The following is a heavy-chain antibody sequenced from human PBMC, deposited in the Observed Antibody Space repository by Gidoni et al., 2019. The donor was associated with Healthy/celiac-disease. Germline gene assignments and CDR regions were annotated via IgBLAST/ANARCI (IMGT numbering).Heavy chain of an antibody. CDR2: IYYSGST. D-gene: IGHD6-13*01. CDR1: GGSISSSSYY. Sequence: QLQLQESGPGLVKPSETLSLTCTVSGGSISSSSYYWGWIRQPPGKGLEWIGSIYYSGSTYYNPSLKSRVTISVDTSKNQFSLKLSSVTAADTAVYYCARHAASSSWYEKVYYYYYGMDVWGQGTTVTVSS. V-gene: IGHV4-39*01. CDR3: ARHAASSSWYEKVYYYYYGMDV. J-gene: IGHJ6*02.